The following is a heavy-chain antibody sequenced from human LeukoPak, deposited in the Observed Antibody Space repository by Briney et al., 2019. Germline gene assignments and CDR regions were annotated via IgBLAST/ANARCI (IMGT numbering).Heavy chain of an antibody. CDR3: HGWHQLAHFDY. D-gene: IGHD6-13*01. V-gene: IGHV4-61*01. CDR2: IYYSEST. CDR1: GVSVSSGSYY. J-gene: IGHJ4*02. Sequence: SETLSLTCTVSGVSVSSGSYYWSWLRQPPGKGLEWIGYIYYSESTNYNPSLKSRVTISVDTSKNQLSLKPSSVAAADTAVYYCHGWHQLAHFDYWGQGTLVTVFS.